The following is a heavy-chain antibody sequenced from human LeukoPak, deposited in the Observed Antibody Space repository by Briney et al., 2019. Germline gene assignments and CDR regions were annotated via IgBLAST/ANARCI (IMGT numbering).Heavy chain of an antibody. J-gene: IGHJ3*02. Sequence: ASVKVSCKASGYTFTGYYIHWVRQAPGQGLEWMGWISPNSGGTNYAQKFQGRVTMTRDTSISTAYMELSRLRSEDTAVYYCARVEAYYAFDIWGQGTMVTVSS. D-gene: IGHD3-10*01. CDR2: ISPNSGGT. CDR3: ARVEAYYAFDI. CDR1: GYTFTGYY. V-gene: IGHV1-2*02.